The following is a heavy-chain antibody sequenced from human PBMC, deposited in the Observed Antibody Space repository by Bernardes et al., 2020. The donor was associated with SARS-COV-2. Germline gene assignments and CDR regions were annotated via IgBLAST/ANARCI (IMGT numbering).Heavy chain of an antibody. V-gene: IGHV5-51*01. CDR3: ASPYCSSTSCYTGFDY. D-gene: IGHD2-2*02. Sequence: GGSLKISCKGSGYSLTSYWIGWVRHMPGKGLEWMGIIYPGDSDTRYSPSFQGQVTISADKSISTAYLQWSSLKASDTAMYYCASPYCSSTSCYTGFDYWGQGTLVTVSS. CDR2: IYPGDSDT. J-gene: IGHJ4*02. CDR1: GYSLTSYW.